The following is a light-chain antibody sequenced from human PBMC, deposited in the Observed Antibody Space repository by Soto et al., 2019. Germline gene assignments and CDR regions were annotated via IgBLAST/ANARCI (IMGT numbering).Light chain of an antibody. J-gene: IGLJ2*01. CDR2: NTN. CDR3: VLFMGRGISV. CDR1: SGSVSTSYY. Sequence: QTVVTQEPSFSVSPGGTVTLTCGLSSGSVSTSYYPSWYQQTPGQAPHTLIYNTNTRSSGVPDRFSGSILGNKAALTITGAQADDESDYYCVLFMGRGISVFGGGTKLTVL. V-gene: IGLV8-61*01.